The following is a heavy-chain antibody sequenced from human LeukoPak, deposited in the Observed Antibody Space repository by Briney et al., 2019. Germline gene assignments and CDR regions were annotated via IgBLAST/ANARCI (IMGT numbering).Heavy chain of an antibody. Sequence: RASVKVSCKASGYTFTSYGISWVRQAPGHGLEWMGWISAYNGNTNYAQKLQGRVTMTTDTSTSTAYMELRSLRSDDTAVYYCARGGGYCSTTSCYTGIIRGWFDPWGQGTLVTVSS. J-gene: IGHJ5*02. V-gene: IGHV1-18*01. CDR1: GYTFTSYG. CDR2: ISAYNGNT. D-gene: IGHD2-2*02. CDR3: ARGGGYCSTTSCYTGIIRGWFDP.